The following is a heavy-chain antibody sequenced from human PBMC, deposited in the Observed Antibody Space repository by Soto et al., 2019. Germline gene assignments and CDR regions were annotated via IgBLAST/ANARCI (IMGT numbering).Heavy chain of an antibody. Sequence: PGGSLRLSCVVSGFIFSNNGMHWVRQTPGKGLEWVAFMSYDGSDTFYADSVKGRFTISRDNSKNTLFLHMNSLRAEDTAVYYCAKITAVRWFDPWGQGTLVTVSS. CDR1: GFIFSNNG. J-gene: IGHJ5*02. V-gene: IGHV3-30*02. CDR3: AKITAVRWFDP. CDR2: MSYDGSDT. D-gene: IGHD4-4*01.